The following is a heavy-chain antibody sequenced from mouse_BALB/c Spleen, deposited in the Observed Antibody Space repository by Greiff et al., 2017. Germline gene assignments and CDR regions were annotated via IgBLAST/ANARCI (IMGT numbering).Heavy chain of an antibody. Sequence: EVQLVESGPGLVKPSQSLSLTCSVTGYSITSGYYWNWIRQFPGNKLEWMGYISYDGSNNYNPSLKNRISITRDTSKNQFFLKLNSVTTEDTATYYCARSYDKAMDYWGQGTSVTVSS. CDR1: GYSITSGYY. CDR2: ISYDGSN. J-gene: IGHJ4*01. V-gene: IGHV3-6*02. CDR3: ARSYDKAMDY. D-gene: IGHD2-14*01.